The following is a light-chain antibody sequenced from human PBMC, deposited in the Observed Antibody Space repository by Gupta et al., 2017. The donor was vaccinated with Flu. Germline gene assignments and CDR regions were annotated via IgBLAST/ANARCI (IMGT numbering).Light chain of an antibody. V-gene: IGKV3-11*01. CDR2: DAS. Sequence: EIVLTQSPATLSLSPGERATLSCRASQSVSSYLDWYQQKPGQAPRLLIYDASNRATGIPARFSGSGSGTEFTLTISSREPEDFAVYYCQHRSNWLITFGQGTRVEIK. CDR1: QSVSSY. J-gene: IGKJ5*01. CDR3: QHRSNWLIT.